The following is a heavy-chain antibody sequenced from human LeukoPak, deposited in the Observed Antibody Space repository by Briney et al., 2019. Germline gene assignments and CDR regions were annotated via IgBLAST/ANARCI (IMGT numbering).Heavy chain of an antibody. CDR2: IRSKPYGETT. Sequence: GGSLRLSCSASGFSFDLYAMTWFRQAPGKGLEWVGVIRSKPYGETTQYAVSVRGRFTFSRDDSKRIAYLQMNSLKTEDTAVYFRAQSHCSGRTCLPFSGHYFDSWGQGSLVTVSS. D-gene: IGHD2-15*01. V-gene: IGHV3-49*03. J-gene: IGHJ4*02. CDR3: AQSHCSGRTCLPFSGHYFDS. CDR1: GFSFDLYA.